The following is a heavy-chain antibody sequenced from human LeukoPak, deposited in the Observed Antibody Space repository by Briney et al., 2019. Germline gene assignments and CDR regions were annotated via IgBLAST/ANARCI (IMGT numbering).Heavy chain of an antibody. J-gene: IGHJ4*02. CDR2: INPNSGGT. V-gene: IGHV1-2*06. CDR1: GYTFTGYY. CDR3: ARILLYCSGGSCSDY. Sequence: ASVKASCKASGYTFTGYYMHWVRQAPGQGLEWMGRINPNSGGTNYAQKFQGRVTMTRDTSISTAYMELSRLRSDDTAVYYCARILLYCSGGSCSDYWGQGTLVTVSS. D-gene: IGHD2-15*01.